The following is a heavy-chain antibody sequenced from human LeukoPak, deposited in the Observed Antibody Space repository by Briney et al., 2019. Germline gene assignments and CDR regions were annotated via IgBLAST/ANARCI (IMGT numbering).Heavy chain of an antibody. CDR3: ARDEGGEWELLPFDY. J-gene: IGHJ4*02. D-gene: IGHD1-26*01. Sequence: ASVKVSCKASGYTFTSYGISWVRQAPGQGLEWMGWISAYNGNTNYAQKLQGRVTMTTDTSTSTAYMELRSLRSDDTAVYYCARDEGGEWELLPFDYWGQGTLVTVSS. V-gene: IGHV1-18*01. CDR2: ISAYNGNT. CDR1: GYTFTSYG.